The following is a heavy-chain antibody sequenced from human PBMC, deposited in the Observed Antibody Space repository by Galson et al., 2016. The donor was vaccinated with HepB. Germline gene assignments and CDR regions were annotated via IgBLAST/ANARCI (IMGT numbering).Heavy chain of an antibody. CDR1: GHTFTSYY. CDR3: ARDFGFGKSCHQGPIGLPPGALLQEHL. Sequence: SVKVSCKASGHTFTSYYIHWVRQAPGQGLEWMGIINPSGGSTTYVQNFQGRVTMTRDTSTSTVYMKLSSLRSEDTAVHYCARDFGFGKSCHQGPIGLPPGALLQEHLWG. CDR2: INPSGGST. J-gene: IGHJ6*01. V-gene: IGHV1-46*01. D-gene: IGHD2-15*01.